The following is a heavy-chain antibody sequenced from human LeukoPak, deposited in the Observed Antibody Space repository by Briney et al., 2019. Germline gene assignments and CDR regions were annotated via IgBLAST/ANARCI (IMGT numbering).Heavy chain of an antibody. J-gene: IGHJ4*02. Sequence: PSETLSLTCAVYGGSFSGYYWSWIRQPPGKGLDWIGEINHSGSTNYNPSLKSRVTISVDTSKNQFSLKLSSVTAADTAVYYCARGWTTIFGVVIPHSPFDYWGQGTLVTVSS. CDR3: ARGWTTIFGVVIPHSPFDY. CDR2: INHSGST. D-gene: IGHD3-3*01. V-gene: IGHV4-34*01. CDR1: GGSFSGYY.